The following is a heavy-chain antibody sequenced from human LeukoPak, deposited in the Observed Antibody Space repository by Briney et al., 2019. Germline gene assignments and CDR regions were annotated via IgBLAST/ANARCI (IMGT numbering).Heavy chain of an antibody. CDR1: GGPISSGGYS. D-gene: IGHD2/OR15-2a*01. J-gene: IGHJ3*02. CDR2: IYHSGST. V-gene: IGHV4-30-2*01. Sequence: PSETLSLTCAVSGGPISSGGYSWSWIRQPPGKGLEWIGYIYHSGSTYYNPSLKSRVTISVDRSKNQFSLKLSSVTAADTAVYYCARDSRFKDAFDIWGQGTMVTVSS. CDR3: ARDSRFKDAFDI.